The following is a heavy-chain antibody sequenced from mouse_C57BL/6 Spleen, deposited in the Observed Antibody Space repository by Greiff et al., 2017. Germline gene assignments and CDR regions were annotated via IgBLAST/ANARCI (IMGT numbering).Heavy chain of an antibody. Sequence: EVQVVESGGGLVQPKGSLKLSCAASGFTFNTYAMHWVRQAPGKGLEWVARIRSKSSNYATYYADSVKDRFTISRDDSQSMLYLQMNNLKTEDTAMYYCVREGNDYDDWWYFDVWGTGTTVTVSS. CDR3: VREGNDYDDWWYFDV. J-gene: IGHJ1*03. V-gene: IGHV10-3*01. D-gene: IGHD2-4*01. CDR2: IRSKSSNYAT. CDR1: GFTFNTYA.